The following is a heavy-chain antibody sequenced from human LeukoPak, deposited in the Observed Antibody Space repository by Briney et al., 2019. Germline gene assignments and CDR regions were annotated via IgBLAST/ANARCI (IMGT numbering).Heavy chain of an antibody. CDR1: GFTFSSYA. CDR3: AKGPYYDSSGAVGY. J-gene: IGHJ4*02. V-gene: IGHV3-23*01. Sequence: PGGSLRLSCAASGFTFSSYAMSWVRQAPGKGLEWVSAISGGGGSTYYADSVKGRFTISRDNSKNTLYLQMNSLRAEDTAVYYCAKGPYYDSSGAVGYWGQGTLVTVSS. D-gene: IGHD3-22*01. CDR2: ISGGGGST.